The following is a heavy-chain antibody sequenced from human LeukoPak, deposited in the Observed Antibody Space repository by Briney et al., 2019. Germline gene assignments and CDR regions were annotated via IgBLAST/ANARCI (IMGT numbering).Heavy chain of an antibody. Sequence: ASVKVSCKASGYTFTTYAMNWVRQAPGQGLEWMGWINTNTGNSTYAQGFTGRFVFSLDTSVSTAYLQISSLKTEDTAVYYCARGWGYSGYDLGFDPWGQGTLVTVSS. D-gene: IGHD5-12*01. CDR3: ARGWGYSGYDLGFDP. V-gene: IGHV7-4-1*02. CDR1: GYTFTTYA. J-gene: IGHJ5*02. CDR2: INTNTGNS.